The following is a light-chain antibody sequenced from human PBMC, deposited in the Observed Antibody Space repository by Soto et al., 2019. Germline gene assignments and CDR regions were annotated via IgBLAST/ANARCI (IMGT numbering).Light chain of an antibody. CDR3: QAWDSIIAS. CDR1: KLGDKY. Sequence: SYELTQPPSVSVSPGQTASITCSGDKLGDKYVCWYQQKPGQSPVLVIYQDTRRPSGIPARFSGSNSGNTATLTISGTQSMDEADYYCQAWDSIIASFGGGTKVTVL. CDR2: QDT. J-gene: IGLJ2*01. V-gene: IGLV3-1*01.